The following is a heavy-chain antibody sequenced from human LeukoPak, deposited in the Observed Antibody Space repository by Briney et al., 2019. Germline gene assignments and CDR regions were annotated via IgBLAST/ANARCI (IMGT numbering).Heavy chain of an antibody. J-gene: IGHJ4*02. CDR3: ARECQGVTTMGFDY. CDR1: GGSFSGYY. D-gene: IGHD4-23*01. CDR2: IDHSGST. V-gene: IGHV4-34*01. Sequence: SETLSLTCAVYGGSFSGYYWSWIRQPPGKGLEWIGEIDHSGSTNYNPSLKSRVTISVDTSKNQFSLKLSSVTAADTAVYYCARECQGVTTMGFDYWGQGTLVTVSS.